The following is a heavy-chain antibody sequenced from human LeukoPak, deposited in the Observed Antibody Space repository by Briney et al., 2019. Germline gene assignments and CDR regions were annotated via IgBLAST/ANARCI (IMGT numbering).Heavy chain of an antibody. CDR1: GYSFTSDW. CDR3: ARRPGKYQPLPFDY. D-gene: IGHD2-2*01. V-gene: IGHV5-51*01. CDR2: IYLGDSDT. Sequence: GESLKISCKGSGYSFTSDWIGWVRQMPGKGLEWMGIIYLGDSDTRYSPSFQGQVTISADKSISTAYLQWSSLKASDTAMYYYARRPGKYQPLPFDYWGQGTLVTVSS. J-gene: IGHJ4*02.